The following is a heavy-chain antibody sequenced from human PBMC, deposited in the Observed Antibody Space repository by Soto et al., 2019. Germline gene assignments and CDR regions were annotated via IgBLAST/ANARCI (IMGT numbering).Heavy chain of an antibody. D-gene: IGHD3-22*01. CDR1: GFSLSTSGVG. V-gene: IGHV2-5*02. CDR3: ALLTYYYDSSGYYYSAEYFQH. J-gene: IGHJ1*01. CDR2: IYWDDDK. Sequence: SGPTLVNPTQTLTLTCTFSGFSLSTSGVGVGWIRQPPGKALEWLALIYWDDDKRYSPSLKSRLTITKDTSKNQVVLTMTNMDPVDTATYYCALLTYYYDSSGYYYSAEYFQHWGQGTLITVSS.